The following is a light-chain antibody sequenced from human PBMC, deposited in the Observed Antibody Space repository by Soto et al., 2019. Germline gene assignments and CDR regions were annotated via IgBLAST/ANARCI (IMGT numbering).Light chain of an antibody. Sequence: QSALTQPASVSGSPGQSITISCTGNSSDVGGYNYVSWYQQYPGKAPKLMIYDVSNRPSGVSIRFSGSKSGNTASLTISGLQAEDEADYYCSSYTGSSTYVFGTGTKVTVL. J-gene: IGLJ1*01. V-gene: IGLV2-14*03. CDR1: SSDVGGYNY. CDR3: SSYTGSSTYV. CDR2: DVS.